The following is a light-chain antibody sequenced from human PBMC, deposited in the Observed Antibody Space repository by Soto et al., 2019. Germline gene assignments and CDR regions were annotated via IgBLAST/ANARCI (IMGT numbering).Light chain of an antibody. CDR2: AAS. CDR3: QQSYSTPWT. Sequence: DIQMTQFPPALSASVGDRVSSTCRASQSISSYLNWYQQKPGKAPEVLIYAASNLQSGVPSRFSGSGSGTDFTLTISSLQPEDFATYYCQQSYSTPWTFGQGTKVDIK. CDR1: QSISSY. V-gene: IGKV1-39*01. J-gene: IGKJ1*01.